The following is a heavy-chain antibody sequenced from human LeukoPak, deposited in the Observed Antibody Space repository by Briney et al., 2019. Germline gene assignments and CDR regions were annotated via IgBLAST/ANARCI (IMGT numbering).Heavy chain of an antibody. D-gene: IGHD3-22*01. J-gene: IGHJ5*02. CDR3: ATETFYYDPSGHYYPTYSDP. V-gene: IGHV1-24*01. CDR1: GHTLTEVA. Sequence: ASVKVSCKVSGHTLTEVAFHWVRQAPGEGLEWMGTFDPDEGETVYAQKFQGRVTMTDDKSTDTTYMELITLTSEDTAVYYCATETFYYDPSGHYYPTYSDPWGQGTLVTVSS. CDR2: FDPDEGET.